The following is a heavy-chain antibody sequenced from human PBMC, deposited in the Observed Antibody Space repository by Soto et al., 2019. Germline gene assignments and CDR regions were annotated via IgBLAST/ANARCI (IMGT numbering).Heavy chain of an antibody. CDR2: IIPIFGTA. D-gene: IGHD3-10*01. J-gene: IGHJ6*02. CDR1: GGTFSSYA. V-gene: IGHV1-69*13. CDR3: ARDQRYYYGSGLNYYYGMDV. Sequence: ASVKVSCKASGGTFSSYAVSWVRQAPGQGLEWMGGIIPIFGTANYAQKFQGRVTITADESTSTAYMELSSLRSEDTAVYYCARDQRYYYGSGLNYYYGMDVWGQGTTVTVSS.